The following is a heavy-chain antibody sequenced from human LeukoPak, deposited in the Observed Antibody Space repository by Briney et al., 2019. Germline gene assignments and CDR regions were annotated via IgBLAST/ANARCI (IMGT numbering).Heavy chain of an antibody. CDR1: GGSFSGYY. CDR2: INHSGST. Sequence: PSETLSLTCAVYGGSFSGYYWSWIRQPPGKGLEWIGEINHSGSTNYNPSLKSRVTISVDTSKNQFSLKLSSVTAADTAVYYCARERTQRYSSCWYELVDYWGQGTLVTVSS. V-gene: IGHV4-34*01. D-gene: IGHD6-19*01. CDR3: ARERTQRYSSCWYELVDY. J-gene: IGHJ4*02.